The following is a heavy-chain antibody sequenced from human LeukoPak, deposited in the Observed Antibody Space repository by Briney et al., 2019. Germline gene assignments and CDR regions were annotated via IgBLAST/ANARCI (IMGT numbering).Heavy chain of an antibody. Sequence: ASVKVSCKASGYTFTSYGISWVRQAPGQGLEWMGWISAYNGNTNYAQKLQGRVTMTTDTSTSTAYMELRSLRFDDTAVYYCASSGAYHYGSGSYCDYWGQGTLVTVSS. CDR1: GYTFTSYG. V-gene: IGHV1-18*01. J-gene: IGHJ4*02. CDR3: ASSGAYHYGSGSYCDY. CDR2: ISAYNGNT. D-gene: IGHD3-10*01.